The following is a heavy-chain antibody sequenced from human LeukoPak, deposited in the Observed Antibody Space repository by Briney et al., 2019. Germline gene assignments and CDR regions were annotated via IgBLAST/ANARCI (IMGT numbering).Heavy chain of an antibody. CDR3: ARGGRGSAAVVAPRPFDI. Sequence: GGSPRLSCAASGFTVSSTHMVWVRQAPGKGLEWVSVTYTGGNSYYAGSVKGRFIISRDISKNTLYLQMNSLRAEDSALYYCARGGRGSAAVVAPRPFDIWGQGTMVTVSS. D-gene: IGHD3-22*01. J-gene: IGHJ3*02. CDR1: GFTVSSTH. V-gene: IGHV3-53*01. CDR2: TYTGGNS.